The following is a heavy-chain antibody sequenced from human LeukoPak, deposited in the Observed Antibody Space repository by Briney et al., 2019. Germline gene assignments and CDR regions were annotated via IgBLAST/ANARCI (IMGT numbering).Heavy chain of an antibody. Sequence: PGRSLRLSCAASGFTFNSYAMAWVRQAPGKGLEWVSAISGSGGSTYYADSVKGRFTISRDNSKNTLYLQMNSLRAEDTAVYYCAKDTIAVAIYYFDSWGQGTLVTVSS. CDR1: GFTFNSYA. CDR3: AKDTIAVAIYYFDS. CDR2: ISGSGGST. D-gene: IGHD6-19*01. V-gene: IGHV3-23*01. J-gene: IGHJ4*02.